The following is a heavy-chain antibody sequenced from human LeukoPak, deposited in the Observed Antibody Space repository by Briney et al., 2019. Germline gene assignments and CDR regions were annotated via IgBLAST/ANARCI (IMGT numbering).Heavy chain of an antibody. CDR3: AKLRGALGYCSSTSCQPL. D-gene: IGHD2-2*01. CDR1: GFTFSSYA. V-gene: IGHV3-23*01. J-gene: IGHJ4*02. Sequence: GESLKISCAASGFTFSSYAMSWVRQAPGKGLEWVSAISGSGGSTYYADSVKGRFTISRDNSKNTLYLQMNSLRAEDTAVYYCAKLRGALGYCSSTSCQPLWGQGTLVTVSS. CDR2: ISGSGGST.